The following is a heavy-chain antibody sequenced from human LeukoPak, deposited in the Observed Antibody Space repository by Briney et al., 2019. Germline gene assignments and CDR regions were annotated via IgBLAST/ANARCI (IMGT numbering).Heavy chain of an antibody. CDR1: GDSVSSNSVA. CDR2: TYYRSKWYN. V-gene: IGHV6-1*01. J-gene: IGHJ3*02. CDR3: ARDPGAFDM. Sequence: SQTLSLTCAISGDSVSSNSVAWNWIRQSPSRGLEWLGRTYYRSKWYNDYAVSVKSRITINPDTSKNQFSLHLNSVTPDDAAVYYCARDPGAFDMWGQGTMVTVSS. D-gene: IGHD3-10*01.